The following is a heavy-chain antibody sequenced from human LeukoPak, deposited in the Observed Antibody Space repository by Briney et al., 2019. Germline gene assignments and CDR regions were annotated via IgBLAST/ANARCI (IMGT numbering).Heavy chain of an antibody. CDR3: AKDVGKWESLHFFDY. D-gene: IGHD1-26*01. CDR1: GFTLSTNA. V-gene: IGHV3-23*01. CDR2: ISGSGAST. Sequence: GGSLRLSCLTSGFTLSTNAMSRVRQAPGKGLERISGISGSGASTYYADSVKGRFTISRDDSRNTLYLQMNSLRGDDTAVYYCAKDVGKWESLHFFDYWGQGTLVTVSS. J-gene: IGHJ4*02.